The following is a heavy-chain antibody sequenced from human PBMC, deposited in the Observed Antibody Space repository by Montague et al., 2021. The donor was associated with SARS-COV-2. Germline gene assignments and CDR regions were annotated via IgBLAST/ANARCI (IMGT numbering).Heavy chain of an antibody. V-gene: IGHV3-11*01. CDR1: GFIFSDYY. D-gene: IGHD5-12*01. Sequence: SLRLSCAASGFIFSDYYMTWIRQAPGKGLEWVSHISGSGSKTYYADSVKGRFTISRDTANNSVYLQMNFLGAEDTAVYHCARDQGGYGTFDIWGQGTMVTVSS. J-gene: IGHJ3*02. CDR2: ISGSGSKT. CDR3: ARDQGGYGTFDI.